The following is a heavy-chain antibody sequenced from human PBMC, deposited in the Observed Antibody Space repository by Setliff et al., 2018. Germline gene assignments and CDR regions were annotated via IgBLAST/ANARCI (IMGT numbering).Heavy chain of an antibody. CDR1: GFSFNNYW. V-gene: IGHV3-23*01. CDR3: VRDQDYYGMDV. CDR2: ISGRGDST. J-gene: IGHJ6*02. Sequence: PGGSLRLSCEASGFSFNNYWMYWVRQVPGKGLVWVSAISGRGDSTFYEDAVKGRFTISRDNSKNTLYLQMNSLRAEDTAIYYCVRDQDYYGMDVWGQGTAVTVSS.